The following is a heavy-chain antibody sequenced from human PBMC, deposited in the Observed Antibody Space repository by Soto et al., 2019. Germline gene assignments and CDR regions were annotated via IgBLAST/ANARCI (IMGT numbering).Heavy chain of an antibody. J-gene: IGHJ6*02. CDR1: GSAISTRTW. V-gene: IGHV4-4*02. D-gene: IGHD4-17*01. Sequence: SDPLSPTYGSSGSAISTRTWRSWVRQPPGKGLEWIGEIYNSGSNNYNPSLKSRVTMSVDKSKNQFSLILTSVTAADTAVYYCARDRYGDYDGMDVWGQGT. CDR2: IYNSGSN. CDR3: ARDRYGDYDGMDV.